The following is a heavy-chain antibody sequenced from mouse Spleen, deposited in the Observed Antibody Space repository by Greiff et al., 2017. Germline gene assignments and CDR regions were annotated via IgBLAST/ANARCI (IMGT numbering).Heavy chain of an antibody. D-gene: IGHD4-1*01. CDR2: IDPETGGT. J-gene: IGHJ4*01. Sequence: QVQLQQSGAELVRPGASVTLSCKASGYTFTDYEMHWVKQTPVHGLEWIGAIDPETGGTAYNQKFKGKAILTADKSSSTAYMELRSLTSEDSAVYYCTRGGLTGTNAMDYWGQGTSVTVSS. V-gene: IGHV1-15*01. CDR1: GYTFTDYE. CDR3: TRGGLTGTNAMDY.